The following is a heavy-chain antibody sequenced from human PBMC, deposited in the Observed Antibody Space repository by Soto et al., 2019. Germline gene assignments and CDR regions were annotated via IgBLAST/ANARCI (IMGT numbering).Heavy chain of an antibody. CDR2: IYYSGST. D-gene: IGHD5-18*01. J-gene: IGHJ4*02. V-gene: IGHV4-39*01. CDR3: ARGYSYGPFDY. CDR1: GGSISSSSYY. Sequence: QLQLQESGPGLVKPSETLSLTCTVSGGSISSSSYYWGWIRQPPGKGLEWIGSIYYSGSTYYNPSLKRRVTISVDTSKNQFSLKLSSVTAADTAVYYCARGYSYGPFDYWGQGTLVTVSS.